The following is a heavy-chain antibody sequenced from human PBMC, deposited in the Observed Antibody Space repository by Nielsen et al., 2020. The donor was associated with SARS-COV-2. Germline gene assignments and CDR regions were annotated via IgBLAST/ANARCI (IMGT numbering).Heavy chain of an antibody. CDR2: INHSGST. V-gene: IGHV4-34*01. D-gene: IGHD2-2*01. Sequence: GSLRLSCAVYGESFSGYYWSWIRQPPGKGLEWIGEINHSGSTNYNPSLKSRVTISADTSKSQFSLQLSSVTAADTAIYYCARRFCTSSSCLYYMDVWGKGTTVTVSS. J-gene: IGHJ6*03. CDR1: GESFSGYY. CDR3: ARRFCTSSSCLYYMDV.